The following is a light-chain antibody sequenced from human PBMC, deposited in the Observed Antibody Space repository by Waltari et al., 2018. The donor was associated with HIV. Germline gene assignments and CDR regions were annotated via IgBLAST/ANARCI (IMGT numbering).Light chain of an antibody. Sequence: SVLTPPPSVPAAPGQTVAISCAASSSILQNGLVSCCQHLPGPAPRLLIYDDYKRPSEIPDRFSASKSATSATLDISGLQTGDEADYYCGTWDDGLTDTWLFGGGTKLTVL. J-gene: IGLJ2*01. CDR3: GTWDDGLTDTWL. CDR1: SSILQNGL. V-gene: IGLV1-51*01. CDR2: DDY.